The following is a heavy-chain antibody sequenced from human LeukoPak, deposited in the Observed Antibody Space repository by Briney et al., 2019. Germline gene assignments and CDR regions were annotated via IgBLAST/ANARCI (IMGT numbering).Heavy chain of an antibody. V-gene: IGHV3-23*01. CDR2: IFGSGGRA. D-gene: IGHD5-18*01. CDR3: GKTTVGYSSGQKPAWPVDY. CDR1: GFTFVSHA. J-gene: IGHJ4*02. Sequence: GGALRLSCESSGFTFVSHAMYWVRPAPGKGLEWVAGIFGSGGRAHYADSVKGRFTISRENPRNTVYMQINSLRDADTAVYYCGKTTVGYSSGQKPAWPVDYWGQGTLVTVSS.